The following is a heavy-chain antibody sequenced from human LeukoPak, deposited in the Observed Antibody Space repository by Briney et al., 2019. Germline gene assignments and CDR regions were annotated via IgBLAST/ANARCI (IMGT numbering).Heavy chain of an antibody. J-gene: IGHJ4*02. CDR3: ARVGSGWYIDY. CDR2: ISWNSGTI. CDR1: GFTFDDYA. Sequence: GGSLRLSCAASGFTFDDYAMHWVRQAPGKGLEWVSGISWNSGTIGYADSVKGRFTISRDNAKNSLYLQMNSLRVEDMALYYCARVGSGWYIDYWGQGTPVTVSS. D-gene: IGHD6-19*01. V-gene: IGHV3-9*03.